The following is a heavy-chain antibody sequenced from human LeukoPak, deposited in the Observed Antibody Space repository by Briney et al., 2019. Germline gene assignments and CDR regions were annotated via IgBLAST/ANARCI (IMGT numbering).Heavy chain of an antibody. CDR1: GYTFTSYG. V-gene: IGHV1-18*01. Sequence: GASVKVSCKASGYTFTSYGISWVRQAPGQGLEWMGWISAYNGNTNYAQKLQGRVTMTTDTSTSTAYMELRSLRSDDTAVYYCARVGGELWFGVKYYYYYMDVWGKGTTVTVSS. CDR2: ISAYNGNT. J-gene: IGHJ6*03. D-gene: IGHD3-10*01. CDR3: ARVGGELWFGVKYYYYYMDV.